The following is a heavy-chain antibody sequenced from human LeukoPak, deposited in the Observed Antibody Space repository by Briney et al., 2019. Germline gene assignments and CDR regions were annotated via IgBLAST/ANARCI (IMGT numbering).Heavy chain of an antibody. CDR1: GFTFRSYG. CDR3: ARGGSDYAYFYYYMDV. J-gene: IGHJ6*03. Sequence: PGGSLRLSCAASGFTFRSYGMNWVRQAPGKGLEWVSYISSSSSTIYYADSVKGRFTISRDNAKNSLYLQMYSLRAEDTAVYYCARGGSDYAYFYYYMDVWGKGTTVTVSS. V-gene: IGHV3-48*01. CDR2: ISSSSSTI. D-gene: IGHD4-17*01.